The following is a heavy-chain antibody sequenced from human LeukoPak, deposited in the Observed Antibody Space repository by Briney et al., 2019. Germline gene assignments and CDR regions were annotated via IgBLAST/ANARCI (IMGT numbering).Heavy chain of an antibody. D-gene: IGHD5-18*01. CDR1: GFTFSDYY. Sequence: PGGSLRLSCAASGFTFSDYYMSWIRQAPGKGLEWVSYISSSGSTIYYADSVKGRFTISRDNSKNTLYLQMNSLRAEDTAVYYCAKDLRSGYSYPTGWGQGTLVTVSS. V-gene: IGHV3-11*01. CDR2: ISSSGSTI. J-gene: IGHJ4*02. CDR3: AKDLRSGYSYPTG.